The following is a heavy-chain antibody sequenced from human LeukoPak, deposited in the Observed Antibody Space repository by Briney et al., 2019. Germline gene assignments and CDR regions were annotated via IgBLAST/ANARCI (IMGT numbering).Heavy chain of an antibody. Sequence: GGSLRLSCAASGFTFSSYGMHWVRQAPGKGLEWVAVIWYDGGNKYYADSVKGRFTISRDNSKNTLYLQMNSLRAEDTAVYYCARDGFIAVAQGAFDIWGQGTMVTVSS. V-gene: IGHV3-33*01. CDR3: ARDGFIAVAQGAFDI. D-gene: IGHD6-19*01. CDR2: IWYDGGNK. CDR1: GFTFSSYG. J-gene: IGHJ3*02.